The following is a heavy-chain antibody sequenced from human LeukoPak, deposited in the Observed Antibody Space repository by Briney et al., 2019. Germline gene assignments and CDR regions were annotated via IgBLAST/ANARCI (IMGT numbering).Heavy chain of an antibody. J-gene: IGHJ4*02. CDR3: ARDRGAAAGD. D-gene: IGHD6-13*01. CDR2: IYSGGST. Sequence: PGGSLRLSCAASGFSVSNNYMSWVRQAPGKGLEWVSVIYSGGSTFYADSVKGRFTISRDNSKNTLYLQMNSLRAEDTAVYYCARDRGAAAGDWGQGTLVTVSS. CDR1: GFSVSNNY. V-gene: IGHV3-66*01.